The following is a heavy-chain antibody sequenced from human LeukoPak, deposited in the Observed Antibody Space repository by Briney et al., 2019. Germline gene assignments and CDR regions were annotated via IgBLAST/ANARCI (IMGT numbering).Heavy chain of an antibody. CDR1: GGSISSGDYY. J-gene: IGHJ5*02. CDR2: IYYSGST. Sequence: SETLSLTCTVSGGSISSGDYYWSWIRQPPGKGLEWIGYIYYSGSTYYNPSLKSRVTISVDTSKNQFSLKLSSVAAADTAVYYCAREMAAGPNNWLDPWGQGTLVTVSS. V-gene: IGHV4-30-4*01. CDR3: AREMAAGPNNWLDP. D-gene: IGHD6-13*01.